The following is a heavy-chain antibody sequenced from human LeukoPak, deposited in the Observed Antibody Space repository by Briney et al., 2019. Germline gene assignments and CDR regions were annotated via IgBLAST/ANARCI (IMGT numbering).Heavy chain of an antibody. Sequence: ASVKVSCKASGGTFSSYAISWVRQAPGQGLEWMGGIIPIFGPANYAQKFQGRVTITTDESTSTAYMELSSLRSEDTAVYYCARVPPPLQQTEYNWFDPWGQGTLVTVSS. J-gene: IGHJ5*02. V-gene: IGHV1-69*05. D-gene: IGHD6-13*01. CDR3: ARVPPPLQQTEYNWFDP. CDR1: GGTFSSYA. CDR2: IIPIFGPA.